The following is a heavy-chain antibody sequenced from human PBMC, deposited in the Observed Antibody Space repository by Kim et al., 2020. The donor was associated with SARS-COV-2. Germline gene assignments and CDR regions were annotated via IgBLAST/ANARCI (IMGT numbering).Heavy chain of an antibody. V-gene: IGHV1-2*02. CDR3: ARYPRVFGGYDYFPYYGMDV. CDR1: GYTFTGYY. Sequence: ASVKVSCKASGYTFTGYYMHWVRQAPGQGLEWMGWINPNSGGTNYAQKFQGRVTMTRDTSISTAYMELSRLRSDDTAVYYCARYPRVFGGYDYFPYYGMDVWGQGTTVTVSS. CDR2: INPNSGGT. D-gene: IGHD5-12*01. J-gene: IGHJ6*02.